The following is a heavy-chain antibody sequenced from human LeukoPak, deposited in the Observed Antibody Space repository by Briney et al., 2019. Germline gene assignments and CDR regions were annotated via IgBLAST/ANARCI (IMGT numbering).Heavy chain of an antibody. Sequence: GGSLRLSCAASGFTFRNYGMHWVRQAPGKGLEWVAVIWYDGSKKYYTESVKGRFTISRDNSKNTLYLQMNSLRAEDTALYYCARDTPDIIDYGDYGLKWFDPWGQGTLVTVSS. D-gene: IGHD4-17*01. CDR3: ARDTPDIIDYGDYGLKWFDP. J-gene: IGHJ5*02. CDR1: GFTFRNYG. V-gene: IGHV3-33*01. CDR2: IWYDGSKK.